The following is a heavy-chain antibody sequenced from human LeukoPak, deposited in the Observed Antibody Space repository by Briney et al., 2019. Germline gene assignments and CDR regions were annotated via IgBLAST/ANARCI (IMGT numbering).Heavy chain of an antibody. Sequence: GGSLRLSCAASGFTFTAYAMTWARQAPGKGLEWVSTISGGGGGTYYADSVRGRFTVSRDSSKNTLYVQMNSLRADDTAVYYSAKEGCYGASPTLDHWGQGTLVTVSS. J-gene: IGHJ4*02. D-gene: IGHD4-17*01. CDR3: AKEGCYGASPTLDH. CDR2: ISGGGGGT. V-gene: IGHV3-23*01. CDR1: GFTFTAYA.